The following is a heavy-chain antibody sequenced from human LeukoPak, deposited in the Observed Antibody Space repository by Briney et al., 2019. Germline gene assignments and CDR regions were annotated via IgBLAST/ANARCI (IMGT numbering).Heavy chain of an antibody. CDR1: GFTFSDYY. J-gene: IGHJ5*02. CDR2: ISSSGSTT. V-gene: IGHV3-11*01. CDR3: ARVKNYYDSSGYYDTNWFDP. D-gene: IGHD3-22*01. Sequence: PGGSLRLSCAASGFTFSDYYMSWIRQAPGKGLEWVSYISSSGSTTYYADSVKGRFTISRDNAKNSLYLQMNSLRAEDTAVYYCARVKNYYDSSGYYDTNWFDPWGQGTLVTVSS.